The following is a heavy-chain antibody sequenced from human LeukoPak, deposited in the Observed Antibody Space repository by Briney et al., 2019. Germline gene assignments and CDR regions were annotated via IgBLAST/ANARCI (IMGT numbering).Heavy chain of an antibody. CDR2: INPNSGGT. D-gene: IGHD3-3*01. CDR3: ARAEYSYDFWSGYYSLFGY. J-gene: IGHJ4*02. CDR1: GYTFTGYY. Sequence: GASVKVSCKASGYTFTGYYMHWVRQAPGQGLEWMGWINPNSGGTNYAQKFQGRVTMTRDTSISTAYMELSRLRSDDTAVYYCARAEYSYDFWSGYYSLFGYWGQGTLVTVSS. V-gene: IGHV1-2*02.